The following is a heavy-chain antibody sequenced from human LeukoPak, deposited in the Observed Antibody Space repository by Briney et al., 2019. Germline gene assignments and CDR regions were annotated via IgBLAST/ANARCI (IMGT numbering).Heavy chain of an antibody. Sequence: GGSLRLSCAASGFAFSSYAMSWVRQAPGKGLEWVSGIRDSGGRTYYADAVKGRFTISRDNSKNALYLQMDRLRAEDTAVYYCAKALDTTSYYYGMDVWGQGTTVTVSS. V-gene: IGHV3-23*01. CDR3: AKALDTTSYYYGMDV. CDR1: GFAFSSYA. J-gene: IGHJ6*02. D-gene: IGHD2/OR15-2a*01. CDR2: IRDSGGRT.